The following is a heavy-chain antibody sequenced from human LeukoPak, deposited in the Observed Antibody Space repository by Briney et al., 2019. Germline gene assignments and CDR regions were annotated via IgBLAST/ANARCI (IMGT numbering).Heavy chain of an antibody. CDR2: ITSGSNYI. CDR1: GFTFSSYS. CDR3: VRLWVFDY. V-gene: IGHV3-21*01. Sequence: GGSLRLSCAASGFTFSSYSMNWVRQAPGKGLEWVSSITSGSNYIFYADSVKGRFTISRDNAKNSLYLQMNSLRAEDTAVYYCVRLWVFDYWGQGTLVTVSS. J-gene: IGHJ4*02. D-gene: IGHD7-27*01.